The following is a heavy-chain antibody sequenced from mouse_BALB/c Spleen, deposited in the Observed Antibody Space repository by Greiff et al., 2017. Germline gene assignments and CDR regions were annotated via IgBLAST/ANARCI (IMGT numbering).Heavy chain of an antibody. J-gene: IGHJ1*01. Sequence: VQLVESGPGLVQPSQSLSITCTVSGFSLTSYGVHWVRQSPGKGLEWLGVIWSGGSTDYNAAFISRRSISKDNSKSQVFFKMNSLQANDTAIYYFARAGYSWYFDVWGAGTTVTVSS. CDR1: GFSLTSYG. V-gene: IGHV2-2*02. D-gene: IGHD2-3*01. CDR2: IWSGGST. CDR3: ARAGYSWYFDV.